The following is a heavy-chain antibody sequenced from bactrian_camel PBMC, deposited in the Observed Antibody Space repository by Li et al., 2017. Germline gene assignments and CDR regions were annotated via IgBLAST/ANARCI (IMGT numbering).Heavy chain of an antibody. CDR3: ATLGRVGYGADFGY. J-gene: IGHJ6*01. V-gene: IGHV3S1*01. CDR2: INRAGDNT. D-gene: IGHD5*01. Sequence: HVQLVESGGGLVQLGRSLRLSCIASGFTFSSYWMYWVRQAPGLGLDWVSTINRAGDNTYYADSMKGRFTISRDNAKDTVYLQLNSLKTEDMAMYYCATLGRVGYGADFGYWGQGTQVTVS. CDR1: GFTFSSYW.